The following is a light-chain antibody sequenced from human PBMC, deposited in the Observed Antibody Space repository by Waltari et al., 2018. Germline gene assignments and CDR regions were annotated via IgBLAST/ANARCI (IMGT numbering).Light chain of an antibody. CDR1: QSINTY. J-gene: IGKJ2*01. V-gene: IGKV1-39*01. Sequence: DIQMTQSPSSLSASVGDRVTITCRASQSINTYLNWYQQKPGKAPKLLIYAASSLQSGVPSRFSGSGSGTDFTLTISSLQPEDVAVYYCQQYYSTPPMYTFGQGTKLEIK. CDR2: AAS. CDR3: QQYYSTPPMYT.